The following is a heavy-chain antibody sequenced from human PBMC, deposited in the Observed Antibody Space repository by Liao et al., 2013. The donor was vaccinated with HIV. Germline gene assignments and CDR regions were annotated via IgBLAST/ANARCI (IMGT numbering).Heavy chain of an antibody. CDR1: GGSISSGSYY. D-gene: IGHD1-26*01. Sequence: QVQLQESGPGLVKPSQTLSLTCTVSGGSISSGSYYWSWIRQPAGKGLEWIGRIYTSGSTNYNPSLKSRVTISVDTSRNQFSLNLTSVTAADTAVYYCARGRIVGAMGGWFDPWGQGTPGSPSPQ. V-gene: IGHV4-61*02. J-gene: IGHJ5*02. CDR3: ARGRIVGAMGGWFDP. CDR2: IYTSGST.